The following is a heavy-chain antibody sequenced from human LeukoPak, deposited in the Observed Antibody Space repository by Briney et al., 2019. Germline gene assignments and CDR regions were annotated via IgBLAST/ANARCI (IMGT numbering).Heavy chain of an antibody. CDR3: ARNLEGYCINGRCYRRLDWYCDL. J-gene: IGHJ2*01. CDR2: LSRCSNHI. D-gene: IGHD2-8*01. Sequence: GGSLTLSCAVSSLTFCSYTVLCVPHAPGKAREGVSPLSRCSNHIHYAHSVKARYTIHRHNSKNTLWPQMNSLRAEDTAVYYCARNLEGYCINGRCYRRLDWYCDLWGRGTLVTVSS. V-gene: IGHV3-21*01. CDR1: SLTFCSYT.